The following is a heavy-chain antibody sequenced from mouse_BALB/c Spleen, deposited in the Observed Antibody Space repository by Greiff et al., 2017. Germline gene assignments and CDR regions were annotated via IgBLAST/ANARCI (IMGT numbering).Heavy chain of an antibody. D-gene: IGHD2-3*01. CDR1: GYSFTGYY. Sequence: VQLQQSGPELVKPGASVKISCKASGYSFTGYYMHWVKQSHVKSLEWIGRINPYNGATSYNQNFKDKASLTVDKSSSTAYMELHSLTSEDSAVYYCAREWLLRLYAMDYWGQGTSVTVSS. CDR2: INPYNGAT. CDR3: AREWLLRLYAMDY. V-gene: IGHV1-31*01. J-gene: IGHJ4*01.